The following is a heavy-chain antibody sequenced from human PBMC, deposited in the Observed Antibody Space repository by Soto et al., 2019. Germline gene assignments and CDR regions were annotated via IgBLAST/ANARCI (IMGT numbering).Heavy chain of an antibody. V-gene: IGHV5-51*01. D-gene: IGHD1-26*01. CDR2: IYPGDSDT. Sequence: GESVKISCKGSGYSFASHCVAWVRQMPEKGLEWIGTIYPGDSDTKYSSAFRGHVTISADTSVSTAYLQWRSLEATDSAIYYCARYSGSYWHYLDFWGQGTLVSVSS. J-gene: IGHJ4*02. CDR1: GYSFASHC. CDR3: ARYSGSYWHYLDF.